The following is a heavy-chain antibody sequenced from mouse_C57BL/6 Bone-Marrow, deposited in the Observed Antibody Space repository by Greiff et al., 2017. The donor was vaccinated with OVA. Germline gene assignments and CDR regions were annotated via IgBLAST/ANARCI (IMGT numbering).Heavy chain of an antibody. CDR2: IDPSDSYT. CDR1: GYTFTSYW. D-gene: IGHD1-1*01. Sequence: VKLVESGAELVMPGASVKLSCKASGYTFTSYWMHWVKQRPGQGLEWIGEIDPSDSYTNYNQKFKGKSTLTVDKSSSTAYMQLSSLTSEDSAVYYCARGGYYGSSEGDYAMDYWGQGTSVTVSS. V-gene: IGHV1-69*01. J-gene: IGHJ4*01. CDR3: ARGGYYGSSEGDYAMDY.